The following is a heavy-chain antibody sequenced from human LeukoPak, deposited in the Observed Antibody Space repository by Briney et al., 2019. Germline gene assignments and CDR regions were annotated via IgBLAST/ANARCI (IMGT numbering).Heavy chain of an antibody. J-gene: IGHJ4*02. CDR2: INPSGGST. Sequence: ASVTVSFTASGYIFTSYYMHWVRQAPGQGLEWMGIINPSGGSTSYAQKFQGRVTMTRDTSTSTVYMELSSLRSEDTAVYYCARNTRLSVFGVVPVGYWGQGTLVTVSS. CDR1: GYIFTSYY. D-gene: IGHD3-3*01. CDR3: ARNTRLSVFGVVPVGY. V-gene: IGHV1-46*01.